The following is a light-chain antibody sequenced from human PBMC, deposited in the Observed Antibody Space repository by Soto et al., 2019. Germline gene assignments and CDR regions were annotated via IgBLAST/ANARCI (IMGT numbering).Light chain of an antibody. Sequence: DIQMTQPPSSLSAAVGDRVTITCRASQSINTNLNWYQQKPGKAPKLLIYATSSLRSGVPSRFSGSGSGTDFTLTITSLQPEDFATYFCQQSNRTPLTFGGGTKVDIK. V-gene: IGKV1-39*01. J-gene: IGKJ4*01. CDR2: ATS. CDR3: QQSNRTPLT. CDR1: QSINTN.